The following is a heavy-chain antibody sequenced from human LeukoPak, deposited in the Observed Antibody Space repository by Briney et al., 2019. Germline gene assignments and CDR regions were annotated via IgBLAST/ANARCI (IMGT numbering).Heavy chain of an antibody. V-gene: IGHV3-9*01. Sequence: PGRSLRLSCAASGFTFDDYAMHWVRQAPGKGLEWVSGISWNSGSIGYADSVKGRFTISRDNAKNSLYLQMNSLRAEDTALYYCAKDSREITSYYDFWSGYGAPFDYWGQGTLVTVSS. CDR2: ISWNSGSI. CDR1: GFTFDDYA. J-gene: IGHJ4*02. D-gene: IGHD3-3*01. CDR3: AKDSREITSYYDFWSGYGAPFDY.